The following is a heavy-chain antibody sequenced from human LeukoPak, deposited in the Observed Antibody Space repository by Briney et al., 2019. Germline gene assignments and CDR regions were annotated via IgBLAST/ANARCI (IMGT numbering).Heavy chain of an antibody. Sequence: GGSLRLSCAASGFTFSSYSMNWVRQAPGKGLEWVSSISSSSSYIYYADSVKGRFTISRDNAKNSLYLQMNSLRAEDTAVYYCARAMVAGTIDYWGQGTLVTVPS. V-gene: IGHV3-21*01. CDR1: GFTFSSYS. CDR2: ISSSSSYI. CDR3: ARAMVAGTIDY. J-gene: IGHJ4*02. D-gene: IGHD6-19*01.